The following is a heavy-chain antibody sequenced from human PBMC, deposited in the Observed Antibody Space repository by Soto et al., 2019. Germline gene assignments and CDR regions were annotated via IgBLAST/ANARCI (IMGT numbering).Heavy chain of an antibody. CDR2: IWYDGSNK. Sequence: GGSLRLSCAASGFTFSSYGMHWVRQAPGKGLEWVAVIWYDGSNKYYADSVKGRFTISRDNSKNTLYLQMNSLRAEDTAVYYCARDHVGPSPAYYFDYWGQGTLVTVSS. CDR1: GFTFSSYG. CDR3: ARDHVGPSPAYYFDY. J-gene: IGHJ4*02. D-gene: IGHD1-26*01. V-gene: IGHV3-33*01.